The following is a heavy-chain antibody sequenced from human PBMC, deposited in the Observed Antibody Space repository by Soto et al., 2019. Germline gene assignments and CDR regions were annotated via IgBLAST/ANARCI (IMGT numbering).Heavy chain of an antibody. CDR2: INHSGST. CDR3: ARGLTYYDILTGYLPGAQTGDFDY. D-gene: IGHD3-9*01. J-gene: IGHJ4*02. V-gene: IGHV4-34*01. Sequence: ETLSLTCAVYGGSFSGYYWSWIRQPPGKGLEWIGEINHSGSTDYNPSLKSRVTISVDTSKNQFSLKLSSVTAADTAVYYCARGLTYYDILTGYLPGAQTGDFDYWGQGTLVTV. CDR1: GGSFSGYY.